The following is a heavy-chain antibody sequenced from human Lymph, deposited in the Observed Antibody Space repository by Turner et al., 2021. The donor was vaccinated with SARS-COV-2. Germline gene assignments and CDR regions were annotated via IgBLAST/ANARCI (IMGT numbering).Heavy chain of an antibody. D-gene: IGHD3-3*01. CDR1: GFTFSSYG. J-gene: IGHJ6*02. CDR2: ISYDGSNK. Sequence: QVQLVESGGGVVQPGRSLGPSCAASGFTFSSYGMHWVRQAPGKGLEWVAVISYDGSNKYYADSVKGRFTISRDNTKKTLYLQMNSLRAEDTAVYYCAKVRSIFGVVIGGMDVWGQGTTVTVSS. V-gene: IGHV3-30*18. CDR3: AKVRSIFGVVIGGMDV.